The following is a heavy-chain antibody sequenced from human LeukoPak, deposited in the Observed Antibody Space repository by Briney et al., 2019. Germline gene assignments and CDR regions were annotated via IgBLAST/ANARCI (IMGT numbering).Heavy chain of an antibody. Sequence: PGGSLRLSCAASGFTFSSYSMNWVRQTPGKGLEWVSSISSSSSYIYYADSVKGRFTISRDNAKNSLYLQMNSPRAEDTAVYYCARGVGATTPYFDYWGQGTLVTVSS. CDR3: ARGVGATTPYFDY. D-gene: IGHD1-26*01. V-gene: IGHV3-21*01. CDR1: GFTFSSYS. CDR2: ISSSSSYI. J-gene: IGHJ4*02.